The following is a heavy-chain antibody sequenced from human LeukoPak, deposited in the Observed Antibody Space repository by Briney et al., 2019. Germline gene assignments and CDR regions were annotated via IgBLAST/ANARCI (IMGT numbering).Heavy chain of an antibody. Sequence: GTSLRLSCAASGFTFSSYGMHWVRQAPGKGLEWVAVIWYDGSNKYYADSVKGRFTISRDNSKNTLYLQMNSLRAEDTAVYYCARDVTDTMSAFDIWGQGTMVTVSS. J-gene: IGHJ3*02. CDR1: GFTFSSYG. V-gene: IGHV3-33*01. CDR2: IWYDGSNK. D-gene: IGHD3-22*01. CDR3: ARDVTDTMSAFDI.